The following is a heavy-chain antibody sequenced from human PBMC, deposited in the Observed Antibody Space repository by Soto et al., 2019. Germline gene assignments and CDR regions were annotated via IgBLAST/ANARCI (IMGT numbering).Heavy chain of an antibody. J-gene: IGHJ6*02. CDR2: IWSDGRDK. CDR3: ARVGGLLSRYEYGVDV. D-gene: IGHD1-20*01. CDR1: GFTFSNFG. V-gene: IGHV3-33*01. Sequence: GGSLRLSCAASGFTFSNFGMHWVRQAPGKGLEWVAVIWSDGRDKYYGDTVKGRFTISRDNSKNTLHLQMNSLRAEDTAVYYCARVGGLLSRYEYGVDVWGQGTAVTVPS.